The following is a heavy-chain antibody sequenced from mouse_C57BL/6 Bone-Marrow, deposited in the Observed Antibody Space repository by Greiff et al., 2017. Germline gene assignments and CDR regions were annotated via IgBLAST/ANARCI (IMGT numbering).Heavy chain of an antibody. Sequence: VQLQQPGPELVKPGASVKISCKASGYSFTDYNMNWVKQSHGKSLAWIGVINPNYGTTSSNQKFKGKATLTVDHSSSTAYMQLNSLTSEDSAVCDRARWDYHWYFDVWGTGTTGTVSS. D-gene: IGHD2-4*01. CDR1: GYSFTDYN. CDR2: INPNYGTT. CDR3: ARWDYHWYFDV. V-gene: IGHV1-39*01. J-gene: IGHJ1*03.